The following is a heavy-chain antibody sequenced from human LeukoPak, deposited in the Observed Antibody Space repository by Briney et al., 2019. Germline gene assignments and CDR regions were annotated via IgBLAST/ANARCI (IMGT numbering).Heavy chain of an antibody. J-gene: IGHJ4*02. Sequence: GGSLRLSCAASGFTFSSYWMSWVRQAPRKGLEWVANIKQDGSEKYYVDSVKGRFTTSRDNAKNSLYLQMNSLRAEDTAVYYCARDVALSGYDYVWGSPFDYWGQGTLVTVSS. CDR2: IKQDGSEK. V-gene: IGHV3-7*01. CDR1: GFTFSSYW. D-gene: IGHD3-16*01. CDR3: ARDVALSGYDYVWGSPFDY.